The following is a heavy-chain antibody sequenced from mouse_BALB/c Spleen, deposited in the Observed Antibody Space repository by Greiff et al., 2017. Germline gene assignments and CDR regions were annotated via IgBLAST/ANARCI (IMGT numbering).Heavy chain of an antibody. CDR3: TRGGTTAGWYFDV. CDR2: IYPSDSYT. J-gene: IGHJ1*01. V-gene: IGHV1-69*02. D-gene: IGHD1-2*01. CDR1: GYTFTSYW. Sequence: QVQLQQSGAELVRPGASVKLSCKASGYTFTSYWINWVKQRPGQGLEWIGNIYPSDSYTNYNQKFKDKATLTVDKSSSTAYMQLSSPTSEDSAVYYCTRGGTTAGWYFDVWGAGTTVTVSS.